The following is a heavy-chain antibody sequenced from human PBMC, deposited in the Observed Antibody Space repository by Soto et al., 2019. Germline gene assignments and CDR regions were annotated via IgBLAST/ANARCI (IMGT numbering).Heavy chain of an antibody. CDR1: PLTIHP. V-gene: IGHV1-3*01. Sequence: PLTIHPFPWVRQAPGQRLEWMGWINPGNGNTKYSQNFQGRVTITRDTSASTAYMELSGLRSEDTAEYYCARGAPPYYWGLGAVVTVSS. J-gene: IGHJ4*02. CDR2: INPGNGNT. CDR3: ARGAPPYY. D-gene: IGHD3-10*01.